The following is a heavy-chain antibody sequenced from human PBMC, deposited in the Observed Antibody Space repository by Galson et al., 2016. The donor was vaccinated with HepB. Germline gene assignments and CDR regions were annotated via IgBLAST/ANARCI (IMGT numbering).Heavy chain of an antibody. V-gene: IGHV1-2*02. CDR3: ARNYPTADSSGYYPRGRYGMDV. J-gene: IGHJ6*02. CDR1: GYTFTDYY. Sequence: SVKVSCKASGYTFTDYYMHWVRQAPGQGPEWMGWINPNSGGAKYTQKFQGRVTMTRDTSISTAYMEVSWPRSDDTAVYYCARNYPTADSSGYYPRGRYGMDVWGQGTTVIVSS. CDR2: INPNSGGA. D-gene: IGHD3-22*01.